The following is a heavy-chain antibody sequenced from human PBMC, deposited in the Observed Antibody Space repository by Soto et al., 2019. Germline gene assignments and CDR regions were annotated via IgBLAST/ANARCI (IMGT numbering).Heavy chain of an antibody. J-gene: IGHJ6*02. Sequence: PGESLKISCNGSGYSFTIYWIGWVRQMPGKGLEWMGIIYPGDSDTRYSPSFQGQVTISADKSISTAYLQWSSLKASDTAMYYCARDHYYDSSGYLRVGMDVWGQGTTVTVSS. CDR3: ARDHYYDSSGYLRVGMDV. V-gene: IGHV5-51*01. D-gene: IGHD3-22*01. CDR1: GYSFTIYW. CDR2: IYPGDSDT.